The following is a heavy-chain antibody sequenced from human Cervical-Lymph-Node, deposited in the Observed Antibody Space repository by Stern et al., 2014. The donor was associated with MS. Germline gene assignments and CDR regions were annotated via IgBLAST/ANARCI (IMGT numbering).Heavy chain of an antibody. CDR2: FIPIFGTV. D-gene: IGHD2-2*02. CDR1: GGNFSSHA. V-gene: IGHV1-69*01. J-gene: IGHJ6*02. CDR3: ARDQIPYYYYGMDV. Sequence: VQLVQSGAEVKKPGSSVKVSCQTSGGNFSSHAINWVRQAPVKGLEWMGGFIPIFGTVDYAQKFQGRLTITADESTNTAYMELSSLRSEDTAVYYCARDQIPYYYYGMDVWGQGTTVTVSS.